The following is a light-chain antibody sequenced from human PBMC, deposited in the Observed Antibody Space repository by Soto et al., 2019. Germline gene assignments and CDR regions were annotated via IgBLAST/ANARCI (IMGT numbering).Light chain of an antibody. CDR3: QHYGYPQWT. Sequence: IVLTQSPGTLSLSPGERATLSCRASQTGNNNYLAWYQHKSGQAPRLLIYGVYTRASGIPDRFSGSGSGTEFTLTITRLEPEDSAVYFCQHYGYPQWTFGQGTKVDIK. CDR2: GVY. CDR1: QTGNNNY. J-gene: IGKJ1*01. V-gene: IGKV3-20*01.